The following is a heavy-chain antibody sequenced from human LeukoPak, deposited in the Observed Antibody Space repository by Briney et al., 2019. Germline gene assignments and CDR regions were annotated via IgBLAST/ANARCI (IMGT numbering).Heavy chain of an antibody. J-gene: IGHJ4*02. CDR2: IRNDGSNK. Sequence: GGSLRLSCAASGFDFRSYGMHWVRQAPGKGLEGVAFIRNDGSNKYYADSVKGRFALSRDNSKNTLYLQMTSLRSEDTAVYYCANFYYGSGTDPSSVTYWGQGTLVTVSS. V-gene: IGHV3-30*02. CDR3: ANFYYGSGTDPSSVTY. CDR1: GFDFRSYG. D-gene: IGHD3-10*01.